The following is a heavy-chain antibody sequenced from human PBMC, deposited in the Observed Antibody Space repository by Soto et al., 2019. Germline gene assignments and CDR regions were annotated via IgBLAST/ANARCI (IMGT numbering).Heavy chain of an antibody. V-gene: IGHV1-18*01. CDR1: GYSFTNYG. D-gene: IGHD6-19*01. Sequence: QVQLVQSGAEVKKPGASVKVSCKASGYSFTNYGISWVRQAPGQGLEWMGWISTYNDNTYYAQNSQARITSTKKTSTTTAYMELRSLRSDDTAVYYCARVLSIAMLGIGYYGMDVWGQGTTVTVSS. J-gene: IGHJ6*02. CDR2: ISTYNDNT. CDR3: ARVLSIAMLGIGYYGMDV.